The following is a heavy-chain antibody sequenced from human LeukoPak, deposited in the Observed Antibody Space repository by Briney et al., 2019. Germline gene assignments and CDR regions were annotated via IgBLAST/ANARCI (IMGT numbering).Heavy chain of an antibody. CDR1: GFTFSSYE. CDR2: ISSSGSTI. V-gene: IGHV3-48*03. Sequence: ESGGGLVQPGGSLRLSCAASGFTFSSYEMNWVRQTPGKGLEWVSYISSSGSTIYYADSVKGRFTISRDNAKNSLYLQMNSLRAEDTAVYYCARDLRPNWFDPWGQGTRVTVSS. D-gene: IGHD4-17*01. J-gene: IGHJ5*02. CDR3: ARDLRPNWFDP.